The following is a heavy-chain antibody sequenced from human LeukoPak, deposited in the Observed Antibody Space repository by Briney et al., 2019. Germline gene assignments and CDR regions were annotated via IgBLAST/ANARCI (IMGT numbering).Heavy chain of an antibody. CDR1: GGSISSGDHY. D-gene: IGHD3-22*01. J-gene: IGHJ4*02. CDR2: IYFSGGT. Sequence: PSETLSLTCTVSGGSISSGDHYWSWIRQPPGKGLEWIGYIYFSGGTFYNPSLKSRATISVDTSKNQFPLKLSSVTAADTAVYYCASYYDSSGYYGDYWGQGTLVTVSS. V-gene: IGHV4-30-4*01. CDR3: ASYYDSSGYYGDY.